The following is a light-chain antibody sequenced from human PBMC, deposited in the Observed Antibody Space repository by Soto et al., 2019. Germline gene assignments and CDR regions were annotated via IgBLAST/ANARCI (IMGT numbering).Light chain of an antibody. V-gene: IGLV3-21*01. Sequence: SYELTQPPSVSVAPGKTARIPCGGNNIGSKSVHWYQQKPGQAPVLVIYYDSDRPSGIPERFSGSNSGNTATLTISRVEAGDEADYYCQVWENSSEPLYVFVNGTKLTVL. CDR2: YDS. CDR1: NIGSKS. CDR3: QVWENSSEPLYV. J-gene: IGLJ1*01.